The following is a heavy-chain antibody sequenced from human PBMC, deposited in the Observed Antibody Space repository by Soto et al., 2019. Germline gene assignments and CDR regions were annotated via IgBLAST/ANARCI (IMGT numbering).Heavy chain of an antibody. D-gene: IGHD4-4*01. CDR3: ARFTVATPSVGMDV. CDR1: GFTVSSND. J-gene: IGHJ6*02. V-gene: IGHV3-53*01. CDR2: IYSGGST. Sequence: GGSLRLSCAASGFTVSSNDMSWVRQAPGKGLEWVSIIYSGGSTYYADSVKGRFTISRDNSKNTLYLQMNSLRAEDTAVYYCARFTVATPSVGMDVWGQGTTVTVSS.